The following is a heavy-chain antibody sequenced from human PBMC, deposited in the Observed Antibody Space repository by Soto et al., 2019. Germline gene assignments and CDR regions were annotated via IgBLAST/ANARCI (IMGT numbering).Heavy chain of an antibody. Sequence: QVRLVQSGAEVKKPGASVKVTCKASGYTFTSYGMHWVRQAPGQRLEWMGWINAGNGDTKSSQKFQGRVTITRDTSASTAYMELSSLISEDTAVYYCARVGVGDITGFDFWGQGTLVTVSS. V-gene: IGHV1-3*01. CDR3: ARVGVGDITGFDF. D-gene: IGHD3-16*02. J-gene: IGHJ4*02. CDR2: INAGNGDT. CDR1: GYTFTSYG.